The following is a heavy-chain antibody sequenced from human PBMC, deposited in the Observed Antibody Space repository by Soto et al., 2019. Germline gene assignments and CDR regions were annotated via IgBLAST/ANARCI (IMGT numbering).Heavy chain of an antibody. CDR3: GRGVSSGWNPTRVDP. V-gene: IGHV4-30-4*08. CDR2: VYGVGTS. Sequence: QIQLQESGPGLVKPSETLSLTCSVSGDSIRSVGYYWTWIRQPPGKGLEWLGDVYGVGTSRYNAPLGSRLYIPAAPSNNAISLALTSVTATDTAVYFCGRGVSSGWNPTRVDPWGHG. J-gene: IGHJ5*02. CDR1: GDSIRSVGYY. D-gene: IGHD6-25*01.